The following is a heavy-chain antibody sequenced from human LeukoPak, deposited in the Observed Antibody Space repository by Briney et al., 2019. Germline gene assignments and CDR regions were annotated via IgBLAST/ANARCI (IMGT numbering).Heavy chain of an antibody. CDR3: ARDIDPTGLVPAAMPGY. D-gene: IGHD2-2*01. CDR1: GFTFSSYA. Sequence: GRSLRLSCAASGFTFSSYAMHWVRQAPGKGLEWVAVISYDGSNKYYADSVKGRFTISRDNSKNTLYLQMNSLRAEDTAVYYCARDIDPTGLVPAAMPGYWSQGTLVTVSS. V-gene: IGHV3-30*04. J-gene: IGHJ4*02. CDR2: ISYDGSNK.